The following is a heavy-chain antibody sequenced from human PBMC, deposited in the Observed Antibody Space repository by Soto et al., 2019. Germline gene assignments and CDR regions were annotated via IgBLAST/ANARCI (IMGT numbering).Heavy chain of an antibody. CDR2: IIPIFGTA. Sequence: SVKVSCKASGGTFSSYAISWVRQAPGQGLEWMGGIIPIFGTANYAQKFQGRVTITADESTSTAYMELSSLRSEDTAVYYCARDWGVYDFWSGHYFAVSASYYGMDVWGQGTTLTV. V-gene: IGHV1-69*13. CDR1: GGTFSSYA. CDR3: ARDWGVYDFWSGHYFAVSASYYGMDV. J-gene: IGHJ6*02. D-gene: IGHD3-3*01.